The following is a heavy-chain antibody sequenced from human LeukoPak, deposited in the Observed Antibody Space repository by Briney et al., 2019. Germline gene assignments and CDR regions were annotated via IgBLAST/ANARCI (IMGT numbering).Heavy chain of an antibody. V-gene: IGHV1-69*13. CDR2: IIPIFGTA. Sequence: SVKVSCKASGGTFSSYAISWVRQAPGQGPEWMGGIIPIFGTANYAQKFQGRVTITADESTSTAYMELSSLRSEDTAVYYCARDRWYGSGSLSYGMDVWGKGTTVTVSS. D-gene: IGHD3-10*01. CDR3: ARDRWYGSGSLSYGMDV. J-gene: IGHJ6*04. CDR1: GGTFSSYA.